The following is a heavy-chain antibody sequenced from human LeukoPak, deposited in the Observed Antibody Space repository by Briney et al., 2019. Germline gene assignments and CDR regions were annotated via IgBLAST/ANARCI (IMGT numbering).Heavy chain of an antibody. J-gene: IGHJ4*02. CDR3: AMVRGVIFDY. CDR2: ISSNSSTI. CDR1: GITFSRYS. V-gene: IGHV3-48*04. D-gene: IGHD3-10*01. Sequence: PGGSLRLSCAASGITFSRYSMNWVRLAPGKGLEWVSYISSNSSTIYYADSVKGRFTISRDDAKNSLYLQMNSLRVEDTAVYYCAMVRGVIFDYWGQGTLVTVSS.